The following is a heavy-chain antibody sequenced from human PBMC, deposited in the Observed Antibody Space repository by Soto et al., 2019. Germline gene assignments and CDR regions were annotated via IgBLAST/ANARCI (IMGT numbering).Heavy chain of an antibody. D-gene: IGHD2-2*01. J-gene: IGHJ4*02. Sequence: AWETLSLTCAVSRGSFSGYYWSWVRQFPGKGLEWIGEIIHTGSTNYNPSLKSRVTMSIDTSKKEISLKLSSVTAADTAVYYCARVGQPPSDYWGQGTLVTVSS. CDR3: ARVGQPPSDY. CDR2: IIHTGST. CDR1: RGSFSGYY. V-gene: IGHV4-34*12.